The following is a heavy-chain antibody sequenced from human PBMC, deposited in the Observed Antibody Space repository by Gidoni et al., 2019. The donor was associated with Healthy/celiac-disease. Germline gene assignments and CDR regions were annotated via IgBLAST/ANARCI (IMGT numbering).Heavy chain of an antibody. CDR2: IIPIFGTA. V-gene: IGHV1-69*01. D-gene: IGHD3-22*01. CDR3: ARVPYDSSGYYYALYFDY. CDR1: GGTFRRYA. J-gene: IGHJ4*02. Sequence: QVQLVQSGAEVKKPGSSVKVSCQASGGTFRRYATSWVRQAPGQGLEWMGGIIPIFGTANYAQKFRGRVTITADESTSTAYMELSSLRSEDTAVYYCARVPYDSSGYYYALYFDYWGQGTLVTVSS.